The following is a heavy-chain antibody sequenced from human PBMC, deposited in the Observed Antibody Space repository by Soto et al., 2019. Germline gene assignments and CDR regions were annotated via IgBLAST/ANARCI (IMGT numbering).Heavy chain of an antibody. CDR2: IKSKTDGGAT. J-gene: IGHJ6*03. Sequence: GGSLRLSCAASGFTFSNAWMSWARQAPGKGLEWVGRIKSKTDGGATDYAAPVKGRFTISRDDSKNTLYLQMNSLKTEDTAVYYCTTYSNYAPGYYYYYYMDVWGKGTTVTVSS. V-gene: IGHV3-15*01. CDR1: GFTFSNAW. CDR3: TTYSNYAPGYYYYYYMDV. D-gene: IGHD4-4*01.